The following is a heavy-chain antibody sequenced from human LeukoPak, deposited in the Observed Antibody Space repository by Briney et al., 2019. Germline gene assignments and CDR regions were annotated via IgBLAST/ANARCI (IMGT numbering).Heavy chain of an antibody. Sequence: SVKVSCKASGGTFSSYAISWVRQAPGQGLGWMGGIIPIFGTANYAQKFQGRVTITADKSTSTAYMELSSLRSEDTAVYYCARQRGGTTEVPFDPWGQGTPVTVSS. CDR3: ARQRGGTTEVPFDP. CDR1: GGTFSSYA. V-gene: IGHV1-69*06. CDR2: IIPIFGTA. J-gene: IGHJ5*02. D-gene: IGHD4-23*01.